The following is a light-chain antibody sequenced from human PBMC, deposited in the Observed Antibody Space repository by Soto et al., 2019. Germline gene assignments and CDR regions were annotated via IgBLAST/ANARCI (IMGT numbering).Light chain of an antibody. V-gene: IGKV3-20*01. J-gene: IGKJ2*01. CDR2: GAS. CDR1: QSVSSSY. CDR3: QQYDSSPVT. Sequence: ENVLTQSPGTLSLSPGERATLSCRASQSVSSSYLTWYQQEPGQAPRLLIYGASSRATDIPDRFSGSGSGTDFTITISRLEPEDFAVYYCQQYDSSPVTFGQGTKLEIK.